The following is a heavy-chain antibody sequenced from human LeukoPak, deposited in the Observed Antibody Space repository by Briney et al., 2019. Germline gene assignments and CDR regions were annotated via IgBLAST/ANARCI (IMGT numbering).Heavy chain of an antibody. J-gene: IGHJ6*03. Sequence: GGSLRLSCAASGLNVTYNYMSWVRQSPGKGLEWLSVIYSGGMTYYADSVKGRFIISRDNSKNTLYLQMNRLRAEDTAVYYCYARPVLPAAFLPSGNYMDVWGKGTTVTVSS. V-gene: IGHV3-53*01. D-gene: IGHD2-2*01. CDR3: YARPVLPAAFLPSGNYMDV. CDR1: GLNVTYNY. CDR2: IYSGGMT.